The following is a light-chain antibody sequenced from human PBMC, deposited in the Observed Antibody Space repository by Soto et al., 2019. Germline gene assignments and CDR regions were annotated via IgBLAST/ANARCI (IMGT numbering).Light chain of an antibody. V-gene: IGKV1-39*01. Sequence: DIQMTQSPSSLSASVGDRVTITCRASQSIGTYLNWYQQNPGKAPNLLIYAASRLQSGVPSRFSGSGSGTDFTLTIRSLQPEDLATYYCQQSFTTPRTFGQGTKVDSK. CDR3: QQSFTTPRT. J-gene: IGKJ1*01. CDR2: AAS. CDR1: QSIGTY.